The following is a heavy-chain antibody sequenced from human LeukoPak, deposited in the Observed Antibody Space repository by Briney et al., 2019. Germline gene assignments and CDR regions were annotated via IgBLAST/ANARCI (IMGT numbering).Heavy chain of an antibody. CDR3: AKETDYNYIYYFDY. V-gene: IGHV3-23*01. CDR2: ISGSGAST. Sequence: PGGSLRLSCAASGFTFSSYAMSWVRQAPGKGLEWVSGISGSGASTYCADSVKGRFTISRDNSKNTLYLQMNSLRAEDTAVYSCAKETDYNYIYYFDYWGQGTLVTVSS. D-gene: IGHD5-24*01. CDR1: GFTFSSYA. J-gene: IGHJ4*02.